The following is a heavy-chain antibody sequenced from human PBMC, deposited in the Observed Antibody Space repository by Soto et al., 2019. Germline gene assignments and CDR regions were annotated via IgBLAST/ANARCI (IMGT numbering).Heavy chain of an antibody. D-gene: IGHD4-17*01. CDR3: ARDYGDVFDI. J-gene: IGHJ3*02. CDR2: IYYSGST. V-gene: IGHV4-59*01. Sequence: QVQLQESGPGLVKPSETLSLRCTVSGGSNRSYYWSWIRQPPGKGLEWIGYIYYSGSTNYNPSLKSRVTISADTSKNQFSLKLSSVTAADTAVYYCARDYGDVFDIWGQGTMVTVSS. CDR1: GGSNRSYY.